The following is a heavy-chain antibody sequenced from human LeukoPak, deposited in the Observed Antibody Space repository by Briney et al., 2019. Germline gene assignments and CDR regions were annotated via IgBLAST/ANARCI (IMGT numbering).Heavy chain of an antibody. J-gene: IGHJ4*02. D-gene: IGHD6-6*01. Sequence: ASVRVSCKASGYTFTSYGISWVRQAPGQGLEWMGWISAYNGNTNYTQKLQGRVTMTTDTYTSTAYMELRSLRSDDTAVYYCARRQTIGPRRDDYWGQGTLVTVSS. CDR3: ARRQTIGPRRDDY. V-gene: IGHV1-18*01. CDR2: ISAYNGNT. CDR1: GYTFTSYG.